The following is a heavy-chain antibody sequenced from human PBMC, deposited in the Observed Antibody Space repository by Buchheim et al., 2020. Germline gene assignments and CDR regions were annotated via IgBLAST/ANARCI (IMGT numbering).Heavy chain of an antibody. V-gene: IGHV3-30*18. Sequence: QVQLVESGGGVVQPGRSLRLSCAASGFTFSSYGMHWVRQAPGKGLEWVAVISYDGSNKYYADSVKGRFTISRANSKNTLYLQMNSLRAEDTAVYYCAKGPDYDFWSGSQPYFDYWGQGTL. D-gene: IGHD3-3*01. CDR2: ISYDGSNK. CDR1: GFTFSSYG. CDR3: AKGPDYDFWSGSQPYFDY. J-gene: IGHJ4*02.